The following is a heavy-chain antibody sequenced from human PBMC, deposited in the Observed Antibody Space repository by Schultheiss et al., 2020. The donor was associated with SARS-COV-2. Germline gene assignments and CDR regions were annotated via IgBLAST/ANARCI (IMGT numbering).Heavy chain of an antibody. J-gene: IGHJ6*02. CDR1: GFTFSSYS. Sequence: GESLKISCAASGFTFSSYSINWVRQAPGKGLEWVSYISSSGSTIYYADSVKGRFTISRDNAKNSSYLQMNSLRAGDTAVYYCARSGGFLVVRGLRHFGMDVWGQGTTVTVSS. CDR2: ISSSGSTI. CDR3: ARSGGFLVVRGLRHFGMDV. V-gene: IGHV3-48*04. D-gene: IGHD3-10*01.